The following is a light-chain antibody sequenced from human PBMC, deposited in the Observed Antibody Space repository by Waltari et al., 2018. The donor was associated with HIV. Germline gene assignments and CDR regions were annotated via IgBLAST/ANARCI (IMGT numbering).Light chain of an antibody. Sequence: QSLLGQESSASGTAGQRVVISCSGTSAHIGQNYVYWYQQFAGATPRLIIYNNGQRPSGVPDRFSGSKSGVSASLVISGLQSGDEATYYCATWDANQWVFGGGTKVSVL. CDR3: ATWDANQWV. CDR1: SAHIGQNY. J-gene: IGLJ3*02. CDR2: NNG. V-gene: IGLV1-47*02.